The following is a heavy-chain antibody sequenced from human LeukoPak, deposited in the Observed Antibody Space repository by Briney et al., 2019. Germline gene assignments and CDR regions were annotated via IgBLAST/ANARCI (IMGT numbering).Heavy chain of an antibody. CDR2: ISGSGGST. Sequence: PGGSLRLSCAASGFTFSSYAMSWVRQAPGKGLEWVSAISGSGGSTYYADSVKGRFTISRDNSKNTLYLQMNSLRAEDTAVYYCAKTLHSGWYFYYYMDVWGKGTTVTVSS. CDR3: AKTLHSGWYFYYYMDV. V-gene: IGHV3-23*01. CDR1: GFTFSSYA. D-gene: IGHD6-19*01. J-gene: IGHJ6*03.